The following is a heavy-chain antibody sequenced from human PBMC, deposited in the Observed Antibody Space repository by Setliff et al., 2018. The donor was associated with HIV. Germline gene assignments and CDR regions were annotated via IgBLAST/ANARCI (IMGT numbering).Heavy chain of an antibody. D-gene: IGHD6-6*01. CDR2: IFYTGRT. Sequence: SETLSLTCTVSGGSIGSSDYYWGWIRQPPGKGLEWIGSIFYTGRTTYNPSLRSRVTISLDTSKTQFSLSLTSVTAADTAVYYCAREFSSSSFDQWGQGTLVTVSS. CDR1: GGSIGSSDYY. CDR3: AREFSSSSFDQ. J-gene: IGHJ4*02. V-gene: IGHV4-39*07.